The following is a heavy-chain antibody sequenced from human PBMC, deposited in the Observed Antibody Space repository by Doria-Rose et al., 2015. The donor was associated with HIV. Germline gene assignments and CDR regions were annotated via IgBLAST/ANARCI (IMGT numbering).Heavy chain of an antibody. V-gene: IGHV4-59*01. CDR1: GGSISHYY. CDR3: ARVLSGTYDY. D-gene: IGHD1-26*01. Sequence: ESGPGLVKPSETLSLTCSVSGGSISHYYWSWIRQPPGKGLEYIGDISYTGSTNYSPSLKSRVSISIDTSKNKFSLRLSSVTAADTAVYYCARVLSGTYDYWGQGTLVTVSS. J-gene: IGHJ4*02. CDR2: ISYTGST.